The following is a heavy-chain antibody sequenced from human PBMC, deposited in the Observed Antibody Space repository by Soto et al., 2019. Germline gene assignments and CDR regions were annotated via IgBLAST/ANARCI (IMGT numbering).Heavy chain of an antibody. J-gene: IGHJ6*02. CDR1: GFTFSSYG. Sequence: LRLSCAASGFTFSSYGMHWVRQAPGKGLEWVAVISYDGSNKYYADSVKGRFTISRGNSKNTLYLQMNSLRAEDTAVYYCARDILKAGLRGFYYYYGMDVWGQGTTVTVSS. V-gene: IGHV3-30*03. D-gene: IGHD4-17*01. CDR3: ARDILKAGLRGFYYYYGMDV. CDR2: ISYDGSNK.